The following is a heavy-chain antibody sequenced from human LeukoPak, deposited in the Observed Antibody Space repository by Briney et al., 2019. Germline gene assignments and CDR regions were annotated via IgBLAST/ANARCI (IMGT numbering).Heavy chain of an antibody. J-gene: IGHJ4*02. CDR3: ARDHGVITMTNGGDY. Sequence: GGSLRLSCAASGFTFSSYSMNWVRQAPGKGLEWVSYISSSSSTIYYADSVKGRFTISRDNAKNSLYLQMNSLRAEDTAVYYCARDHGVITMTNGGDYWGQGTLVTVSS. CDR1: GFTFSSYS. V-gene: IGHV3-48*01. D-gene: IGHD3-22*01. CDR2: ISSSSSTI.